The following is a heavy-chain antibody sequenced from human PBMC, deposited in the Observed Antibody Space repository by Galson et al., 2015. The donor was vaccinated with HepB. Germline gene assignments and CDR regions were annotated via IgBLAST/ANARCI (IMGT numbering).Heavy chain of an antibody. Sequence: SVKVSCKASGGTFSSYAISWVRQAPGQGLEWMGGIIPIFGTANYAQKFQGRVTITADDSTSTAYMELSSLRSEDTAVYYCARVPPYCSGGSCYSTGYYYYMDVWGTGTTVTVSS. CDR2: IIPIFGTA. J-gene: IGHJ6*03. CDR1: GGTFSSYA. V-gene: IGHV1-69*13. D-gene: IGHD2-15*01. CDR3: ARVPPYCSGGSCYSTGYYYYMDV.